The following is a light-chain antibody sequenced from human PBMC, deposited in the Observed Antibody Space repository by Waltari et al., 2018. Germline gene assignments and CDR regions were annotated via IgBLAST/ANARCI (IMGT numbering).Light chain of an antibody. CDR3: QQYNSYSYI. J-gene: IGKJ2*01. Sequence: DIQMTQSPSTLSASVRDRVTITCRASQSISTWLAWYQQKPGKAPKLLIYKASSLQSGVPSRFSGSGSGTEFALTISSLQPDDFATYYCQQYNSYSYIFGQGTKLEI. CDR2: KAS. V-gene: IGKV1-5*03. CDR1: QSISTW.